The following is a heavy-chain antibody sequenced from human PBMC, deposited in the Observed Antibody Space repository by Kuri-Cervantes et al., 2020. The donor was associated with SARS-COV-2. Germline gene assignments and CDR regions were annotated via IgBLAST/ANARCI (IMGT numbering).Heavy chain of an antibody. D-gene: IGHD6-6*01. V-gene: IGHV3-49*04. J-gene: IGHJ4*02. Sequence: GESLKISCTASGFTFGDYAMSWVRQAPGKGLEWVGFIRSKAYGGTTEYAASVKGRFTISRDDSKSIAYLQMNSLKTEDTAVYYCTRGSIAGRRGIFDFWGQGTVVTVSS. CDR2: IRSKAYGGTT. CDR1: GFTFGDYA. CDR3: TRGSIAGRRGIFDF.